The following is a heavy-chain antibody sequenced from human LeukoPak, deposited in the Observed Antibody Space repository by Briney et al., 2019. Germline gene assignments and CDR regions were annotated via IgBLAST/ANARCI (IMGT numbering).Heavy chain of an antibody. V-gene: IGHV3-48*03. CDR3: ARTPYYDVWSGYSFDY. CDR1: GFTFSSYE. CDR2: ISISGSTI. D-gene: IGHD3-3*01. Sequence: GGSLRLSCAASGFTFSSYEMNWVRQAPGKGLEWVSYISISGSTIYYADSVKGRFTISRDNAKNSLYVQMNSLRAEDTAVYYCARTPYYDVWSGYSFDYWGQGTLVTVSS. J-gene: IGHJ4*02.